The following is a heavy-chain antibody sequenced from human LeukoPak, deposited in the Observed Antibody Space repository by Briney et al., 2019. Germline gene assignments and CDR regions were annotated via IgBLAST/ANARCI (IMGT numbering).Heavy chain of an antibody. CDR1: GYIFTSYY. V-gene: IGHV1-46*01. Sequence: ASVKVSCKASGYIFTSYYMHCVRQAPGQGLEWMGIINPNGGATSYSQKFQGRITLTGDTSTNTIYMDLSNLRFEDTAVYFCARATLSDYYFNYWGQGTLVTVSS. J-gene: IGHJ4*02. CDR2: INPNGGAT. CDR3: ARATLSDYYFNY.